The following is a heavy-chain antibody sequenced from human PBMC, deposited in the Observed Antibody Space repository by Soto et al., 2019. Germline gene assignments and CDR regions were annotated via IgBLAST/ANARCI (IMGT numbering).Heavy chain of an antibody. V-gene: IGHV3-48*03. Sequence: EAQLVESGGGLAQPGGSLRLSCAASGFTFSRYEMNWVRQAPGKGLEWISYISSSGGDIDYADSVKGRFNISRDNAKNSLYLQMNSLRAKDTAIYNCTRDKPFCSSSTCYYSYYGMDVWGQGTTVTVSS. CDR2: ISSSGGDI. J-gene: IGHJ6*02. D-gene: IGHD2-2*01. CDR3: TRDKPFCSSSTCYYSYYGMDV. CDR1: GFTFSRYE.